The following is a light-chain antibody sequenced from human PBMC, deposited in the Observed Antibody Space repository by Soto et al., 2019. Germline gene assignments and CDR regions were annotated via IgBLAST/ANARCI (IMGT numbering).Light chain of an antibody. Sequence: QSVLTQPPSVSGAPGQRVTISCTGSSSNIGAGYDVHWYQQLPGTAPKLLIYGNINRLSGVPDRFSGSKSGTSASLAITGLQAEDEADYYCQSYDSSLSEVVFGGGTKLTVL. CDR2: GNI. CDR1: SSNIGAGYD. J-gene: IGLJ2*01. V-gene: IGLV1-40*01. CDR3: QSYDSSLSEVV.